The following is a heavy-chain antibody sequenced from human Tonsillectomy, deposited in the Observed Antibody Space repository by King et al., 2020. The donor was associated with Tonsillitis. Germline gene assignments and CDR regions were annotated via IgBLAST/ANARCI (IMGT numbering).Heavy chain of an antibody. V-gene: IGHV4-34*01. CDR2: INHSGST. CDR3: ARGSVPGAMRSNFDY. Sequence: VQLQQWGAGLLKPSETLSLTCAVYGESISGYYWSWIRQPPGKGLEWMGEINHSGSTNYNPSLKSRVTISVDTSQNQFSLKLNAVTAADTAVYYCARGSVPGAMRSNFDYWGQGTLVTVSS. CDR1: GESISGYY. D-gene: IGHD2-2*01. J-gene: IGHJ4*02.